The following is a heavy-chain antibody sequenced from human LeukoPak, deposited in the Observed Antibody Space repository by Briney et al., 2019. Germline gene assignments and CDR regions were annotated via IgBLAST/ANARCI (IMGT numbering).Heavy chain of an antibody. CDR2: ISYDGSNK. CDR3: AKDRGGGYYFDY. D-gene: IGHD3-16*01. V-gene: IGHV3-30*18. J-gene: IGHJ4*02. Sequence: PGTSLRLSCAASGFTFSSYGMHWVRQAPGKGLEWVAVISYDGSNKYYADSVKGRFTISRDNSKNTLYLQMNSLRAEDTAVYYCAKDRGGGYYFDYWGQGTLVTVSS. CDR1: GFTFSSYG.